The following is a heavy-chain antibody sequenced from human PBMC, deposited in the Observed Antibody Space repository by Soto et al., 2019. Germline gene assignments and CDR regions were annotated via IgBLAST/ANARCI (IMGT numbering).Heavy chain of an antibody. D-gene: IGHD3-10*01. CDR1: GFTFSSYE. V-gene: IGHV3-48*03. CDR2: ISSSGSTI. J-gene: IGHJ4*02. Sequence: GGSLRLSCAASGFTFSSYEMNWVRQAPGKGLEWVSFISSSGSTIYYADSVKGRLTISRDKAKNSLYLQMNSLRAEDTAVYYCVYGYYFDYWGQGTLVTVSS. CDR3: VYGYYFDY.